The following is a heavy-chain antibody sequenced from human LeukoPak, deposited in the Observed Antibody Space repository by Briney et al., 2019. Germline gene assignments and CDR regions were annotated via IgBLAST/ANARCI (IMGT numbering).Heavy chain of an antibody. J-gene: IGHJ4*02. CDR1: GGSISSSTYY. CDR2: IYYSGST. D-gene: IGHD5-12*01. Sequence: TSETLSLTCTVSGGSISSSTYYWGWIRRPPGKGLEWIGSIYYSGSTYYNPSLKSRVTISVDKSKNQFSLKLSSVTAADTAVYYCARESGYSGPFDNWGQGTLVTVSS. V-gene: IGHV4-39*07. CDR3: ARESGYSGPFDN.